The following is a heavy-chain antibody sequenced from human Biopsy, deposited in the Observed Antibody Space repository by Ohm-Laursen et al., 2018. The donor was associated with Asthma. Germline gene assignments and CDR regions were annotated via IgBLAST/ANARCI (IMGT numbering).Heavy chain of an antibody. V-gene: IGHV3-53*01. CDR2: IYSGGTS. D-gene: IGHD3-22*01. Sequence: SLRLSCAALGFAVSRDYMFWVRQAPGKGLEWVSVIYSGGTSHTADSVGGRFTISRDYSKNTLYLQMHSLRAEDTAVYYCARGDSSNWSHYYFDYWGQGTLVTVSS. CDR1: GFAVSRDY. CDR3: ARGDSSNWSHYYFDY. J-gene: IGHJ4*02.